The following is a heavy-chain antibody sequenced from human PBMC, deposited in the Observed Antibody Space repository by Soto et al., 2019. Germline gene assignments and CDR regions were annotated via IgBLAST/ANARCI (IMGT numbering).Heavy chain of an antibody. CDR3: AADGSGSRSHYYYSYGRDV. J-gene: IGHJ6*04. V-gene: IGHV1-58*01. CDR2: IVVGSGNT. Sequence: PVKVACKASGFTFTSSAVQWVRLARGQRLEWIGWIVVGSGNTNYAQKFQERVTITRDMSTSTAYMELSSLRPEDTAVYYCAADGSGSRSHYYYSYGRDVWGKGTTVTSPQ. CDR1: GFTFTSSA. D-gene: IGHD1-26*01.